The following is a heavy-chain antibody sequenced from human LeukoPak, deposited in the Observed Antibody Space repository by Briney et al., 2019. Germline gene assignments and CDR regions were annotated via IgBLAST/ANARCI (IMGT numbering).Heavy chain of an antibody. V-gene: IGHV5-51*03. CDR1: GYSFTSYW. J-gene: IGHJ4*02. CDR2: IYPGDSDT. CDR3: ASRPTGVGFYFDY. Sequence: GESLTISCKGSGYSFTSYWIGWVRQMPGKGLEWMGIIYPGDSDTRYSPSFQGQVTISADKSISTAYLQWSSLKASDTAMYYCASRPTGVGFYFDYWGQGTLVTVSS. D-gene: IGHD7-27*01.